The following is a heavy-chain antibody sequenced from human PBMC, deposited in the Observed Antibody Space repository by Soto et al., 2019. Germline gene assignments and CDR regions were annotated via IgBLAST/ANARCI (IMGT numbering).Heavy chain of an antibody. V-gene: IGHV3-72*01. CDR1: GFTFSDHY. Sequence: ESGGGLVQPGGSLRLSCAASGFTFSDHYMDWVCQAPGKGLEWVGRTRNKANSYTTEYAASVKGRFTISRDDSKNSLYLQMNSLKTEDTAVYYCAIPKRQYYYGMDVWGQGTTVTVSS. CDR2: TRNKANSYTT. J-gene: IGHJ6*02. CDR3: AIPKRQYYYGMDV.